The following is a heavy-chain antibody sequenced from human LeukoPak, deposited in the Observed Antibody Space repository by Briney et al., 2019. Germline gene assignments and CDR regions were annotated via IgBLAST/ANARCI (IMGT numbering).Heavy chain of an antibody. J-gene: IGHJ3*02. V-gene: IGHV3-23*01. Sequence: GGSLRLSCAASGVTLSSYAMSWARQAPGKGPEWVSGISSSGSGGNTYYADSVKGRFTISRDSSKNTLFLHMNTLRAEDTAIYYCAKDPVSDAFDIWGQGTMVTVSS. CDR1: GVTLSSYA. CDR2: ISSSGSGGNT. D-gene: IGHD4-17*01. CDR3: AKDPVSDAFDI.